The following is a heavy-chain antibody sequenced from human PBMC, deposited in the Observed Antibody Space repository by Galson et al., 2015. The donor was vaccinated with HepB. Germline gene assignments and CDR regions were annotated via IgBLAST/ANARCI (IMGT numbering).Heavy chain of an antibody. V-gene: IGHV3-48*04. D-gene: IGHD1-26*01. CDR3: ARGSYN. J-gene: IGHJ4*02. CDR2: TTGSGGTI. CDR1: GFTFSNYS. Sequence: SLRLSCAASGFTFSNYSMNWVRRAPGKGLEWISYTTGSGGTIYYADSVKGRFTISRDNAKNSLYLQMNSLRVEDTAVYYCARGSYNWGQGTLLTVSS.